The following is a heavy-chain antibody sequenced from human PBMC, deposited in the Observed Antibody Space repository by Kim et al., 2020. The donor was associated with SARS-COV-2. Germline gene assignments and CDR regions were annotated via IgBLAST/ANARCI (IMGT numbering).Heavy chain of an antibody. J-gene: IGHJ6*01. Sequence: SETLSLTCTVSGGSIRNNYYYWSWIRQHPGKGLEWIGYIYYSGTTYYNPSLKSRVIVSLDTSKNQFSLNLSSVTAADTALYYCVRDGSPMVPPNGMDVWG. CDR2: IYYSGTT. CDR3: VRDGSPMVPPNGMDV. D-gene: IGHD3-10*01. CDR1: GGSIRNNYYY. V-gene: IGHV4-31*03.